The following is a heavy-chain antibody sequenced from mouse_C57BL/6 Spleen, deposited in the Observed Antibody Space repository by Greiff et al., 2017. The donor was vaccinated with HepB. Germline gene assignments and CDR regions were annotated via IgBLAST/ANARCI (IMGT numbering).Heavy chain of an antibody. J-gene: IGHJ2*01. CDR1: GYTFTSYW. CDR3: ARDLTGNVDY. CDR2: IDPSDSYT. Sequence: QVQLQQPGAELVMPGASVKLSCKASGYTFTSYWMHWVKQRPGQGLEWIGEIDPSDSYTNYNQKFKGKSTLTVDKSSSTAYMQLSSLTSEDSAVYYCARDLTGNVDYWGQGTTLTVSS. V-gene: IGHV1-69*01. D-gene: IGHD4-1*01.